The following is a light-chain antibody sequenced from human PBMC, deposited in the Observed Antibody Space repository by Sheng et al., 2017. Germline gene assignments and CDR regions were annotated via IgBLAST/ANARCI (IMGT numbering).Light chain of an antibody. Sequence: SYELTQSPSVSVAPGETARITCGGNNIGRKSVHWFQQKPGQAPELVVYDDSDRPSGIPERFSGSNSGNTASLTISRVEAGDEADYFCQVWDSSSDHPNAVFGGGTKLTVL. CDR2: DDS. CDR3: QVWDSSSDHPNAV. J-gene: IGLJ2*01. V-gene: IGLV3-21*02. CDR1: NIGRKS.